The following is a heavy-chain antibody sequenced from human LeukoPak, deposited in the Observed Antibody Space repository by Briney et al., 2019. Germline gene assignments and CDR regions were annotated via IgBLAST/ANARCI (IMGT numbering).Heavy chain of an antibody. Sequence: SETLSLTCAVYGGSFSGYYWSWIRQPPGKGLEWRGEINHSGSTNYNPSLKSLLTISVDPSKNQFSLKLISVTAADTAVYYCARVGGYCSSTSCYGGRNWFDPWRQGTLVTVSS. CDR3: ARVGGYCSSTSCYGGRNWFDP. D-gene: IGHD2-2*01. V-gene: IGHV4-34*01. J-gene: IGHJ5*02. CDR2: INHSGST. CDR1: GGSFSGYY.